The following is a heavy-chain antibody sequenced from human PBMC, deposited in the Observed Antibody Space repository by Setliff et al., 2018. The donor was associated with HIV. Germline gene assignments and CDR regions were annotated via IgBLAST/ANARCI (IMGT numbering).Heavy chain of an antibody. CDR2: IGGDNANI. CDR3: ARYAASGTGWFDP. Sequence: GASVKVSCKASGYDFTAYAISWVRQAPGQGPEWMGRIGGDNANIKFAQSFQGRVTMTTDTSTNTAYLELTSLRSDDTAVYYCARYAASGTGWFDPWGQGTQVTVS. J-gene: IGHJ5*02. D-gene: IGHD2-8*02. CDR1: GYDFTAYA. V-gene: IGHV1-18*01.